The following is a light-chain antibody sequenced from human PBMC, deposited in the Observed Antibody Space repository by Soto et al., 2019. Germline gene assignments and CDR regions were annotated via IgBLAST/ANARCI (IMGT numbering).Light chain of an antibody. Sequence: EIVMTQSPATLSVSPGERATLSCRASQSVRSNLAWYQQKPGQAPSLLIYGASSRATGIPDRFSGSGSGTVFTLTINILEPDDFAVYYCHQYGNSPQTFGQGTKVDI. CDR3: HQYGNSPQT. V-gene: IGKV3D-15*03. CDR1: QSVRSN. CDR2: GAS. J-gene: IGKJ1*01.